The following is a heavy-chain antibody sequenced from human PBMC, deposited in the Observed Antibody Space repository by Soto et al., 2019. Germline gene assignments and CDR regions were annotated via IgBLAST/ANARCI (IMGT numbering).Heavy chain of an antibody. V-gene: IGHV4-30-4*01. D-gene: IGHD1-7*01. J-gene: IGHJ5*02. Sequence: QVQLQESGPGLVKPSQTLSLTCTVSGDSISSGDYYWSWIRQPPGKGLEWLAYIYYSGTTYYNPSLNSRVTISLDTSKNQFSLNLSSVTAADTAVYYCARAHGTSWGQGILVTVSS. CDR1: GDSISSGDYY. CDR3: ARAHGTS. CDR2: IYYSGTT.